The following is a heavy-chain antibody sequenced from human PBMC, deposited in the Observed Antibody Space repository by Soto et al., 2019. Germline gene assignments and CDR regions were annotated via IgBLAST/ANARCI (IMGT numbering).Heavy chain of an antibody. J-gene: IGHJ4*02. CDR2: ISWNSGSI. V-gene: IGHV3-9*01. CDR1: GFTFDDYA. CDR3: AKESRDGYKRWGGFDY. D-gene: IGHD5-12*01. Sequence: DVQLVESGGGLVQPGRSLRLSCAASGFTFDDYAMHWVRQAPGKGLEWVSGISWNSGSIGYADSVKGRFTISRDNAKNSLYLQMNSLRAEDTALYYCAKESRDGYKRWGGFDYWGQGTLVTVSS.